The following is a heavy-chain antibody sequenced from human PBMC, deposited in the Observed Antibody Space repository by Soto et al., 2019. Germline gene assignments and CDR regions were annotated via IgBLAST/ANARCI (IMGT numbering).Heavy chain of an antibody. CDR1: GFTFSSYA. CDR2: ISYDGSNK. V-gene: IGHV3-30-3*01. J-gene: IGHJ4*02. CDR3: VSPRAVWFGEPTEFDY. Sequence: QVQLVESGGGVVQPGRSLRLSCAASGFTFSSYAMHWVRQAPGKGLEWVAVISYDGSNKYYADSVKGRFTISRDNSKNTLYLQMNSLRAEDTAVYYCVSPRAVWFGEPTEFDYWGQGTLVTVSS. D-gene: IGHD3-10*01.